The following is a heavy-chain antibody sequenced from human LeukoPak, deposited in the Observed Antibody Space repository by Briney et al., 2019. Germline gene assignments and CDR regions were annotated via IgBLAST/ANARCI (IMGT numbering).Heavy chain of an antibody. CDR1: GLTFGNYA. CDR3: AKEATASYRISAFDV. J-gene: IGHJ3*01. D-gene: IGHD1-14*01. V-gene: IGHV3-23*01. Sequence: PGGSLRLSCVGSGLTFGNYAMSWVRQGPGKGLEWVSSLSGSGTIMNYAASVKGRFTISRHNSKSTLYLQLNNLGAEDPALYYCAKEATASYRISAFDVWGHGTMVIVSS. CDR2: LSGSGTIM.